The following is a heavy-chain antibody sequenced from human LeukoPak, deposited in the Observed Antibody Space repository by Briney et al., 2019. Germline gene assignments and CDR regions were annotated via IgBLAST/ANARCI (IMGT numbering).Heavy chain of an antibody. CDR1: GFIFSSYA. J-gene: IGHJ4*02. V-gene: IGHV3-23*01. CDR3: TSAPGPGY. CDR2: MSGSGGRT. Sequence: PGGSLRLSCAASGFIFSSYAMSWVRQAPGKGLEWVSTMSGSGGRTYYADSVKGRFSISRDKSKNTLYLQMNSLRVEDTAVYYCTSAPGPGYWGQGTLVTVSS. D-gene: IGHD2-2*01.